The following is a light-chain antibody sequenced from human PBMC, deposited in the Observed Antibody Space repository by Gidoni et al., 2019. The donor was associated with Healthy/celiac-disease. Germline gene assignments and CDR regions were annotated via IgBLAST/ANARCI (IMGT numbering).Light chain of an antibody. V-gene: IGLV2-14*01. CDR2: DVS. J-gene: IGLJ2*01. CDR1: SSDVGGYNY. Sequence: QSALTQPASVSGSPGQSITISCTGTSSDVGGYNYVSWYQQHPGKAPKLMIYDVSNRPSGVSNRFSGSKSGNTASQAEDEADYYCSSYTSSSTPVFGGGTKLTVL. CDR3: SSYTSSSTPV.